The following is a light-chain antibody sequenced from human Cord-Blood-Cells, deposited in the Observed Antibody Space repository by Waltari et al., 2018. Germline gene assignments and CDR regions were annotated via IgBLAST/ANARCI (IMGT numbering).Light chain of an antibody. V-gene: IGKV4-1*01. CDR1: QSVLYSSNNKNY. CDR3: QQYYSTPHT. J-gene: IGKJ2*01. CDR2: WAS. Sequence: DIVMTQSPDSLAVSLGERATINCKSSQSVLYSSNNKNYLAWYQQKPGLPPKLLIYWASTRESGVPDRFSGSGSGTDFTLTISSLQAEDVAVYYCQQYYSTPHTFGQGTKLEIK.